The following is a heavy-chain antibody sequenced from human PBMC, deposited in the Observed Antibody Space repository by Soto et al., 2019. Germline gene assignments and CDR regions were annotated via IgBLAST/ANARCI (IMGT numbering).Heavy chain of an antibody. J-gene: IGHJ4*02. Sequence: SETLSLTCTVSGGSISNYYCNWIRQPAGKGLEWIGRIDTSGSTNYNPSLKSRVTMSVDTSKQEFSLKLSSVTAADTALYYCARGGQDFWSGPFDYWGRGALVTVPQ. V-gene: IGHV4-4*07. D-gene: IGHD3-3*01. CDR2: IDTSGST. CDR1: GGSISNYY. CDR3: ARGGQDFWSGPFDY.